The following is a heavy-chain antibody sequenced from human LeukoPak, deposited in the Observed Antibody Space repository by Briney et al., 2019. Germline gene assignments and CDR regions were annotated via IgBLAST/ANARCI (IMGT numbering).Heavy chain of an antibody. CDR2: ISGSGDST. J-gene: IGHJ4*02. D-gene: IGHD2-2*02. CDR1: GFTFSSYG. CDR3: AKHGYCGSTSCYIDS. V-gene: IGHV3-23*01. Sequence: PGGSLRLSCAASGFTFSSYGMTWVRQAPGKGLEWVSTISGSGDSTFYADSVKGRFTISRDDSKNTLYLQMNSLRAEDTAIYYCAKHGYCGSTSCYIDSWDQGTLVTVSS.